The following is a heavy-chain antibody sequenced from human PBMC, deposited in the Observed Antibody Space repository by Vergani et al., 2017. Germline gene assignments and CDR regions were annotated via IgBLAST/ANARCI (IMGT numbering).Heavy chain of an antibody. CDR3: VKDIAASGNYWYFDL. CDR2: INWNSDSI. CDR1: GFTFDDYA. V-gene: IGHV3-9*01. J-gene: IGHJ2*01. Sequence: EVQLVESGGGLVQPWGSLRLSCAASGFTFDDYAMHWVRQAPGKGLEWVSGINWNSDSIAYADSVKGRFTISRDNAKNSLYLQMNSLRAEDTALYYCVKDIAASGNYWYFDLWGRGTLVTVSS. D-gene: IGHD6-13*01.